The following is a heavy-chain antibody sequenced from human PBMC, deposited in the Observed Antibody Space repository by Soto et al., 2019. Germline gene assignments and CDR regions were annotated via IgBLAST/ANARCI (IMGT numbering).Heavy chain of an antibody. D-gene: IGHD3-10*01. CDR3: ARGDRWFGEFPNWLDP. CDR1: GDSISTYY. V-gene: IGHV4-59*01. J-gene: IGHJ5*02. Sequence: SETLSLTCTVSGDSISTYYWNWIRQPPGKGLEWIGYIYYSGNTNYNPSLKSRVTISVDTSKNQFSLKLSSVTAADTAVYYCARGDRWFGEFPNWLDPWGQGTLVTVSS. CDR2: IYYSGNT.